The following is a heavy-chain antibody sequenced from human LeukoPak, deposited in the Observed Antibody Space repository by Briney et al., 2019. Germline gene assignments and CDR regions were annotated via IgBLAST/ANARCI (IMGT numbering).Heavy chain of an antibody. J-gene: IGHJ4*02. V-gene: IGHV4-4*07. D-gene: IGHD3-16*02. CDR1: GGSINSYW. CDR2: IYTTGRT. CDR3: ARAGYTITSYRFDY. Sequence: SETLSLTCSVSGGSINSYWWSWIRQPARQGLEFICRIYTTGRTKYNPSLKRRVSISVDTSKNKLSLELRSVTAASTAVYFCARAGYTITSYRFDYWGPGALFTVSP.